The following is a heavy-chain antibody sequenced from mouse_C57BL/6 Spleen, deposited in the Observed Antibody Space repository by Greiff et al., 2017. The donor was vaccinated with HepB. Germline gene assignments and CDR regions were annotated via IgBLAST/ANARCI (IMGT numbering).Heavy chain of an antibody. CDR3: ARANIDV. J-gene: IGHJ1*03. CDR1: GYTFTDYY. CDR2: INPNNGGT. Sequence: EVQLQQSGPELVKPGASVKISCKASGYTFTDYYMNWVKQSHGKSLEWIGDINPNNGGTSYNQKFKGKATLTVDKSSSTAYMELRSLTSEDSGVFYGARANIDVWGKGTTVTVSS. V-gene: IGHV1-26*01.